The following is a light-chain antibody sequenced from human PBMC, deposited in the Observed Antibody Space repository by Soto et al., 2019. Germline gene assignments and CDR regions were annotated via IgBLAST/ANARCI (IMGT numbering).Light chain of an antibody. CDR2: DAS. CDR3: QQYDNYPLT. CDR1: QSVRSW. J-gene: IGKJ4*01. V-gene: IGKV1-5*01. Sequence: TQSPATLSASVGDRVTITCRASQSVRSWLAWYQQKPGTAPKLLIFDASRLESGVPSRFSGSASGTEFTLTISSLQPDDFATYYCQQYDNYPLTFGGGTKVDIK.